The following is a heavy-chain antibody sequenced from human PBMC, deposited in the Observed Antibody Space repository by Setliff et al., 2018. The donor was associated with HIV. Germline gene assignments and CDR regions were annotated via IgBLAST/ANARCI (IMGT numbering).Heavy chain of an antibody. CDR3: ARDFHNYYDGNGYFGY. D-gene: IGHD3-22*01. Sequence: SETLSLTCAVYGGSFSGYYWSWVRQPPGKGLEWIGEIYHSGSTNYNPSLKSRVTISVDTSKNQFSLRLSSVTAADTAVYYCARDFHNYYDGNGYFGYWGQGTLVTVSS. CDR2: IYHSGST. V-gene: IGHV4-34*01. CDR1: GGSFSGYY. J-gene: IGHJ4*02.